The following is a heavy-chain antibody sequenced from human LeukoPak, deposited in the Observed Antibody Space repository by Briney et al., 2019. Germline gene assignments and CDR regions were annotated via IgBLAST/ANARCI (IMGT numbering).Heavy chain of an antibody. V-gene: IGHV3-30-3*01. J-gene: IGHJ4*02. D-gene: IGHD2-2*02. CDR1: GFTFSSYS. CDR3: ARLPGYCSSNSCYKMTIPFDY. Sequence: PGGSLRLPCSASGFTFSSYSMHWVRQAPGKGLEWVAVISYDGNNKYDADSVKGRFTISRDNSKNTLYLQMNSLRAEDTAVYYCARLPGYCSSNSCYKMTIPFDYWGQGTLVTVSS. CDR2: ISYDGNNK.